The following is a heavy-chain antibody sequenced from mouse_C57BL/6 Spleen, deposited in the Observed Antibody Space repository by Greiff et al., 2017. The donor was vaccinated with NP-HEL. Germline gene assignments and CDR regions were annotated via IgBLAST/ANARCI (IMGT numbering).Heavy chain of an antibody. V-gene: IGHV6-3*01. CDR3: TAFTTGVSG. CDR2: IRLKSDNYAT. J-gene: IGHJ1*03. D-gene: IGHD1-1*01. Sequence: EVHLVESGGGLVQPGGSMKLSCVASGFTFSNYWMNWVRQSPEKGLEWVAQIRLKSDNYATHYAESVKGRFTISRDDSKSSVYLQMNNLRAEDTGIYYCTAFTTGVSGWGTGTTVTVSS. CDR1: GFTFSNYW.